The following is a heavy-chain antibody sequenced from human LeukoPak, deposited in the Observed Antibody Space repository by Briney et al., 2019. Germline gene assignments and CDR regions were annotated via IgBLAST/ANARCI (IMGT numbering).Heavy chain of an antibody. J-gene: IGHJ4*02. CDR2: IYYSGST. D-gene: IGHD3-22*01. V-gene: IGHV4-59*01. CDR3: ARGRSDYYDSRYYFDY. Sequence: PSETVSLTCTVSGGSISSYYLSWIRQPPGKGLEWIGYIYYSGSTNYNPSLKSRVTISVDTSKNQFSLKLSSVTAADTAVYYCARGRSDYYDSRYYFDYWGQGTLVTVSS. CDR1: GGSISSYY.